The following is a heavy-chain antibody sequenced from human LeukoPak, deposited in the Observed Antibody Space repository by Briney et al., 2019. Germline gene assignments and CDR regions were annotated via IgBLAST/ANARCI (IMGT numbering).Heavy chain of an antibody. CDR2: ISGSGGST. D-gene: IGHD1-26*01. CDR3: ARTGVGGGYRFDY. CDR1: GFTFSNYA. Sequence: PGGSLRLSCAASGFTFSNYAMTWVRQAPGKGLEWVSGISGSGGSTYYADSVRGRFTISRDNFKNTLDLQMSSLGAEDTAIYYCARTGVGGGYRFDYWGQGTLVTVSS. J-gene: IGHJ4*02. V-gene: IGHV3-23*01.